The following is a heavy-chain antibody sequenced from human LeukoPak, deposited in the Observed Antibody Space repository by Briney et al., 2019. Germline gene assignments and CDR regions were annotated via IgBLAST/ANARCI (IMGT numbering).Heavy chain of an antibody. Sequence: SETLSLTCAVSGGSFSGYYWSWIRQPPGKGLEWIGEVNHSGSTNYNPSLKSRVTTSADTSKNQFSLKMRSVTAADTAVYYCARAMSGYSSDWYRAFDYWGRGVRITVSS. D-gene: IGHD6-13*01. CDR2: VNHSGST. CDR3: ARAMSGYSSDWYRAFDY. CDR1: GGSFSGYY. V-gene: IGHV4-34*01. J-gene: IGHJ4*02.